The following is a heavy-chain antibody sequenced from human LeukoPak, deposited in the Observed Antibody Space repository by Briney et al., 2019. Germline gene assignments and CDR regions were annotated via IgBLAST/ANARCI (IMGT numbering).Heavy chain of an antibody. CDR2: ISAYNGNT. CDR3: ARDKVTSIAARRDRQGYYFDY. D-gene: IGHD6-6*01. CDR1: GYTFTSYG. V-gene: IGHV1-18*01. Sequence: ASVKVSCKASGYTFTSYGISWERQAPGLGLEWMGWISAYNGNTNYAQKLQGRVTMTTDTSTSTAYMELGSLRSDDTAVYYCARDKVTSIAARRDRQGYYFDYWGQGTLVTVSS. J-gene: IGHJ4*02.